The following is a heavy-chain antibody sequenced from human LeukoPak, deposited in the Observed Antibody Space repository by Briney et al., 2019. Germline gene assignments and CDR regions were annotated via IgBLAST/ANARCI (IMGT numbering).Heavy chain of an antibody. J-gene: IGHJ3*02. CDR3: ARMGIAGTYDAFDI. CDR2: ISGSGGST. V-gene: IGHV3-23*01. Sequence: PGGSLRLSCAASGFTFSSYSVNWVRQAPGKGLEWVSVISGSGGSTYYADSVKGRFTISRDNSKNTLYLQMNSLRAEDTAVYYCARMGIAGTYDAFDIRGQGTMVTVSS. CDR1: GFTFSSYS. D-gene: IGHD6-13*01.